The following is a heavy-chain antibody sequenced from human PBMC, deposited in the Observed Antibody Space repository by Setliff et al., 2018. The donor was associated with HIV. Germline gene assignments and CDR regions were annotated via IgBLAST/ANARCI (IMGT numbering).Heavy chain of an antibody. J-gene: IGHJ4*02. V-gene: IGHV3-43*01. CDR3: AKDGWGYDYVGAYYFDY. CDR1: GFTFDDYT. Sequence: GGSLRLSCAAPGFTFDDYTMHWVRQAPGKGLEWVSLISWDGDMTYYADSVKGRFTISRDNSKNSLYLQMNSLTTEDTGLYYCAKDGWGYDYVGAYYFDYWGQGTPVTVSS. CDR2: ISWDGDMT. D-gene: IGHD5-12*01.